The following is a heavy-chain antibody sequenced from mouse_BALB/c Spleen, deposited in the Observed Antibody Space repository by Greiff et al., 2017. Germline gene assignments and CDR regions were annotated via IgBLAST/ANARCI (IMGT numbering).Heavy chain of an antibody. Sequence: EVKLQESGPSLVKPSQTLSLTCSVTGDSITSGYWNWIRKFPGNKLEYMGYISYSGSTYYNPSLKSRISITRDTSKNQYYLQLNSVTTEDTATYYCARYGDYDYGFAYWGQGTLVTVSA. J-gene: IGHJ3*01. V-gene: IGHV3-8*02. CDR3: ARYGDYDYGFAY. CDR1: GDSITSGY. CDR2: ISYSGST. D-gene: IGHD2-4*01.